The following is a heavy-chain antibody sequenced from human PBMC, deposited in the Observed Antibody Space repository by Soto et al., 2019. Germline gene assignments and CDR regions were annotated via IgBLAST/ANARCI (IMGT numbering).Heavy chain of an antibody. D-gene: IGHD6-19*01. CDR1: GCSISSSSYY. CDR3: AKQWLLSYYYYGMDV. V-gene: IGHV4-39*01. CDR2: IYYSGST. Sequence: QLQLQESGPGLVKPSETLSLTCTVSGCSISSSSYYWGWIRQPPGKVLEWIGSIYYSGSTYYNPSLKSRVTISVDTSKNQFSLKLSSVTAADTAVYYCAKQWLLSYYYYGMDVWGQGTTVTVSS. J-gene: IGHJ6*02.